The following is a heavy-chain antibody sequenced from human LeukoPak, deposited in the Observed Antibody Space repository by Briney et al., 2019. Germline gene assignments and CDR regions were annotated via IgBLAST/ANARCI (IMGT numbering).Heavy chain of an antibody. CDR1: GFTFSSYG. Sequence: GGSLRLSCAASGFTFSSYGMHWVRQAPGKGLEWVAVISYDGSNKYYADSVKGRFTISRDNSKNTLYLQMNSLRAEDTAVYHCAKDFEMATTSLGYWGQGTLVTVSS. CDR3: AKDFEMATTSLGY. CDR2: ISYDGSNK. D-gene: IGHD5-24*01. V-gene: IGHV3-30*18. J-gene: IGHJ4*02.